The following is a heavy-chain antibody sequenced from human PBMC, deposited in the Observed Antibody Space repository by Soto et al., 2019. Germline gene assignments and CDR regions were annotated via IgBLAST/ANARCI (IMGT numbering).Heavy chain of an antibody. J-gene: IGHJ6*02. CDR1: GGSISSGDYY. D-gene: IGHD1-7*01. V-gene: IGHV4-30-4*01. CDR2: IYYSGST. Sequence: PSETLSLTCTVSGGSISSGDYYWSWIRQPPGKGLEWIGYIYYSGSTYYNPSLKSRVTISVDTSKNQFSLKLSSVTAADTAVYYCARAMPCLELRFIYYGMDVWGQGTTFTVSS. CDR3: ARAMPCLELRFIYYGMDV.